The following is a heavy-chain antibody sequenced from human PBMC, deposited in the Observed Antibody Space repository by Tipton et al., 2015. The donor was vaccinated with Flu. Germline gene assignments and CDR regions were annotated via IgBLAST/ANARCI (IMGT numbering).Heavy chain of an antibody. J-gene: IGHJ5*02. CDR1: GDSISSGTYY. CDR2: VLTSGST. Sequence: TLSLTCTVSGDSISSGTYYWSWIRQPAGKGLEWIGRVLTSGSTNYNPSLESRVTISVDASKNQFSLRLSSVTAADTAVYYCARRVYSNYVSEPKNWFDPWGQGTLVTVSS. V-gene: IGHV4-61*02. D-gene: IGHD4-11*01. CDR3: ARRVYSNYVSEPKNWFDP.